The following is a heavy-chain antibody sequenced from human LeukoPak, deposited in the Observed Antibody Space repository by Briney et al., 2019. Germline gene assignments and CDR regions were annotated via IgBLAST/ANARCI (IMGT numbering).Heavy chain of an antibody. Sequence: SQTLSLTCTVSGVSISSGGYYWSWIRQHPGKGLEWIGYIYYSGSTYYNPSLKSRVTISVDTSKNQFSLKLSSVTAADTAVYYCARFDYGGNLGFDYWGQGALVTVSS. D-gene: IGHD4-23*01. CDR2: IYYSGST. V-gene: IGHV4-31*03. J-gene: IGHJ4*02. CDR1: GVSISSGGYY. CDR3: ARFDYGGNLGFDY.